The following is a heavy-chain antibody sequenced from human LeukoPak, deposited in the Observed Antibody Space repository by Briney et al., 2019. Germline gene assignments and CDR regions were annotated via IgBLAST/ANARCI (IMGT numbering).Heavy chain of an antibody. CDR1: GYTFTGYY. D-gene: IGHD5-24*01. CDR3: ERGKNRWLQLLFYY. Sequence: GASVKVSCKASGYTFTGYYMHWVRQAPGQGLEWMGWINPNSGGTNYAQKFQGRVTMTRDTSISTAYMELSRLRSDDTAVYYCERGKNRWLQLLFYYWGQGTLVTVSS. J-gene: IGHJ4*02. CDR2: INPNSGGT. V-gene: IGHV1-2*02.